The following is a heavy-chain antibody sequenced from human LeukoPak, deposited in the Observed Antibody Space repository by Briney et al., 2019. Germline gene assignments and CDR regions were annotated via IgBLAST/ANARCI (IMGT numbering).Heavy chain of an antibody. CDR2: IHYSGNT. CDR1: GDSLNNYY. CDR3: ARVLGDGHSDY. J-gene: IGHJ4*02. Sequence: SETLSLTCTVSGDSLNNYYWSWIRQPPGKGLDWIGYIHYSGNTQYNPSLKSRLTILLDTSNNQFSLKLSAVTAADTALYYCARVLGDGHSDYGGQGTLVTVSS. D-gene: IGHD5-24*01. V-gene: IGHV4-59*01.